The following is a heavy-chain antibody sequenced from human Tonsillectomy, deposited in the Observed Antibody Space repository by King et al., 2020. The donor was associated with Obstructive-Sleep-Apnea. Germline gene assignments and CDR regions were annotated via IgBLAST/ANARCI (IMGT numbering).Heavy chain of an antibody. CDR1: GYSFTSYW. V-gene: IGHV5-51*01. CDR2: IYPGDSDT. CDR3: ARRSGYSSGWAYYYYYYGMDV. Sequence: QLVQSGAEVKKPGESLKISCKGSGYSFTSYWIGWVRQMPGKGLEWMGIIYPGDSDTRYSPSFQGQVTISDDKSISTAYLQWSSLKASDTAMYYCARRSGYSSGWAYYYYYYGMDVWGQGTTVTVSS. D-gene: IGHD6-19*01. J-gene: IGHJ6*02.